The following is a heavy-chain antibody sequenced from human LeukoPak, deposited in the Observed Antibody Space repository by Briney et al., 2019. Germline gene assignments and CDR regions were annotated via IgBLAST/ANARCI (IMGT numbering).Heavy chain of an antibody. CDR3: AKDIGYGVGRDAFDI. CDR2: ISGDGGST. V-gene: IGHV3-43*02. Sequence: GGSLRLSCAASGFTFDDYAMHWVRQAPGKGLEWVSLISGDGGSTYYADSVKGRFTISRDKSKNSLYLQMNSLRTEDTALYYCAKDIGYGVGRDAFDIWGQGTMVTVSS. J-gene: IGHJ3*02. CDR1: GFTFDDYA. D-gene: IGHD4-17*01.